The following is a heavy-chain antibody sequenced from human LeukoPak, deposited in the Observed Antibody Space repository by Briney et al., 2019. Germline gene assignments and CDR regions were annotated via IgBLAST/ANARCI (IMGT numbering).Heavy chain of an antibody. CDR3: ARRRDLYSGSYYPFDY. Sequence: GESLKISCKGSGYTFTTYWIGWVRQMPGKGLEWMGIIYPGDSDTRYSPSFQGQVTISADKSISTAYLQWSSLKASDTAMYYCARRRDLYSGSYYPFDYWGQGTLVTVSS. CDR2: IYPGDSDT. D-gene: IGHD1-26*01. V-gene: IGHV5-51*01. CDR1: GYTFTTYW. J-gene: IGHJ4*02.